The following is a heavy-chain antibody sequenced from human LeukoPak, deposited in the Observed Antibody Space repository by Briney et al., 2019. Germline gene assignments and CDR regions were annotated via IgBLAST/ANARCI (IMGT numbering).Heavy chain of an antibody. Sequence: GGSLRLSCAASGFTFSSYEMNWVRQAPGKGLEWAAVISDDGRIKIYGDSVKGRLTVSRDNSKNTLYLQMNSLRGEDTAVYYCARAAAETGSFRDNWFDPWGQGTLVTVSS. CDR2: ISDDGRIK. CDR1: GFTFSSYE. CDR3: ARAAAETGSFRDNWFDP. V-gene: IGHV3-30*04. J-gene: IGHJ5*02. D-gene: IGHD3-9*01.